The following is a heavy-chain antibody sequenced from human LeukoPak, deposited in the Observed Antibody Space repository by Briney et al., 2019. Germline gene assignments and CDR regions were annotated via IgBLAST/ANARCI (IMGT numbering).Heavy chain of an antibody. CDR3: AREIVVVPAAIQYYFDY. Sequence: SETLSLTCTVSGGSISNYYWSWIRQPPGKGLEWIGDIFYSGSTNYNPSLKSRVTISVDTSKNQFSLKLSSVTAADTAVYYCAREIVVVPAAIQYYFDYWGQGTLVTVSS. J-gene: IGHJ4*02. V-gene: IGHV4-59*12. CDR1: GGSISNYY. D-gene: IGHD2-2*01. CDR2: IFYSGST.